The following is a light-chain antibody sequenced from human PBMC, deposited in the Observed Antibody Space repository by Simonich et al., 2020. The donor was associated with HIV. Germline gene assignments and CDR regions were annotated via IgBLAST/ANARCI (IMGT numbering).Light chain of an antibody. CDR3: SSFTSSSTLV. J-gene: IGLJ3*02. Sequence: QSALTQPASVSGSPGQSLTISCRGTSSDVGCYTYVSWYQQHPGKAPKLMIYDVRKRPSGVSNRFSGSKSGNTASLTISGLQAEDEADYYCSSFTSSSTLVFGGGTKLTVL. CDR1: SSDVGCYTY. CDR2: DVR. V-gene: IGLV2-14*03.